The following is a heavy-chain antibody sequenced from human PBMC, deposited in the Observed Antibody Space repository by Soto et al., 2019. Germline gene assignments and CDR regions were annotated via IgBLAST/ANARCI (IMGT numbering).Heavy chain of an antibody. V-gene: IGHV4-4*07. J-gene: IGHJ6*02. CDR3: GRERIAARTGEYGMDV. CDR1: GGSISSYY. Sequence: SETLSLTCTVSGGSISSYYWSWIRQPAGKGLEWIGRIYTSGSTNYNPSLKSRDTMSVDTSKNQFSLKLSSVTAADTAVYYCGRERIAARTGEYGMDVGAQGTTVTVSS. CDR2: IYTSGST. D-gene: IGHD6-6*01.